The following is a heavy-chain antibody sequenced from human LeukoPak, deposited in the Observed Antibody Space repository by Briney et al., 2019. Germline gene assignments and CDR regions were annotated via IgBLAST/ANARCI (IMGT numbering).Heavy chain of an antibody. Sequence: GESLKISCKGSGYSFTSYWIGWVRQMPGKGLEWMGIIYPGDSDTRYSPSFQGQVTISADKSISTAYLQWSSLKASDTAMYYCARFGVVNISTQYYYYYMDVWGKGTTVTVSS. V-gene: IGHV5-51*01. D-gene: IGHD3-3*01. CDR3: ARFGVVNISTQYYYYYMDV. CDR2: IYPGDSDT. CDR1: GYSFTSYW. J-gene: IGHJ6*03.